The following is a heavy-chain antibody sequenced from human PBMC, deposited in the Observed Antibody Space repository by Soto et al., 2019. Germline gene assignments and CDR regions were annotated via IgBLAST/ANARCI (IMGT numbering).Heavy chain of an antibody. CDR2: IIPILGIA. V-gene: IGHV1-69*02. D-gene: IGHD1-26*01. CDR1: GGTFSSYT. Sequence: QVQLVQSGAEVKKPGSSVKVSCTASGGTFSSYTISWVRQAPGQGLEWMGRIIPILGIANYEQKFQGRVTITEDKSTSTAYMELSSMRSEDTAVYYCAGVGASGYWGQGTLVTVSS. CDR3: AGVGASGY. J-gene: IGHJ4*02.